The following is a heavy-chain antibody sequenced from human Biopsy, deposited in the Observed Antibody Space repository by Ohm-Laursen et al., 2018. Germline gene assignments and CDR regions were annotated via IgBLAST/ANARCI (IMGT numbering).Heavy chain of an antibody. CDR2: INPNSGAT. Sequence: ASVKVSCKASGYTFTDYYIHWVRQSPGQGLEWMGWINPNSGATNSAQKFRDRVTLTRDTSISAVYVDLRRLKSDDAAIYYCARDRMTDVFGGPTRTDVFDSWGQGTPVTVSA. J-gene: IGHJ4*02. CDR1: GYTFTDYY. CDR3: ARDRMTDVFGGPTRTDVFDS. D-gene: IGHD3-10*01. V-gene: IGHV1-2*02.